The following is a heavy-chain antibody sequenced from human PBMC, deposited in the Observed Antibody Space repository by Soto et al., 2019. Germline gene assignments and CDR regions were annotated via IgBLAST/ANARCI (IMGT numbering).Heavy chain of an antibody. CDR1: GGSFSGYY. V-gene: IGHV4-34*01. Sequence: PSETLSLTCAVYGGSFSGYYWSWIRQPPGKGLEWIGEINHSGSTNYNPSLKSRVTISVDTSKDQFSLKLSSVTAADTAVYYCARHGMDWFDPWGQGTLVTVSS. CDR2: INHSGST. J-gene: IGHJ5*02. D-gene: IGHD2-2*03. CDR3: ARHGMDWFDP.